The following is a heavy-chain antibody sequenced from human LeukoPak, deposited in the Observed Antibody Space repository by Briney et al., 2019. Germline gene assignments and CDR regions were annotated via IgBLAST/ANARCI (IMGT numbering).Heavy chain of an antibody. Sequence: SGNLSLNCAVSGGSISSSNWWSWVRQPPGKGLEWIGAIYHSGSTNYNPSLKSRITISVDKSKNQFSLKLSSVTAADTAVYYCARVPYSRFGAWYYYFDYWGQGTLVTVSS. J-gene: IGHJ4*02. CDR3: ARVPYSRFGAWYYYFDY. D-gene: IGHD3-10*01. CDR2: IYHSGST. V-gene: IGHV4-4*02. CDR1: GGSISSSNW.